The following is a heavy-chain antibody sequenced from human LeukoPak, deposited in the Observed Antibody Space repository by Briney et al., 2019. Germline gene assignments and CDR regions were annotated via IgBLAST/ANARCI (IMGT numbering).Heavy chain of an antibody. D-gene: IGHD6-6*01. CDR2: IIPIFGTA. J-gene: IGHJ4*02. CDR3: ARAIAARPFDY. Sequence: ASVKVSCQASGGPFSSYAISWGRQAPGQGVEWMGGIIPIFGTANYAQKFQGRVTITTDESTSTAYMELSSLRSEDTAVYYCARAIAARPFDYWGQGTLVTVSS. V-gene: IGHV1-69*05. CDR1: GGPFSSYA.